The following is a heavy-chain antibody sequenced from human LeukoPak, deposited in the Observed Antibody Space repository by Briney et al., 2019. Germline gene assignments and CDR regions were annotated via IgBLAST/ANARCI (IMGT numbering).Heavy chain of an antibody. J-gene: IGHJ5*02. V-gene: IGHV3-7*01. CDR2: IKQDGSEK. CDR3: ARDRENSCSSTSCYSWFDP. D-gene: IGHD2-2*02. CDR1: GFTFTNYP. Sequence: GGSLRLSCAASGFTFTNYPMSWVRQAPGKGLEWVANIKQDGSEKYYVDSVKGRFTMSGDNAQTSLYLQMNSLTAEDTAVYYCARDRENSCSSTSCYSWFDPWGQGTLVTVSS.